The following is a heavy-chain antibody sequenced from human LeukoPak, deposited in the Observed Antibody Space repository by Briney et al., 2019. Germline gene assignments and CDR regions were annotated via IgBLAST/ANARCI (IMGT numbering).Heavy chain of an antibody. CDR1: AWTFAPYA. J-gene: IGHJ4*02. V-gene: IGHV3-23*01. Sequence: GGALRLSCAASAWTFAPYAMSWVRQPPAKGLEWVSAISDSGGSTHYADSVRGRFTISRDNSKSTLYLQVNSLRAEDTAIYYCAKMPAYYYDSSGYAFHFDYWGQGTLVTVSS. CDR2: ISDSGGST. CDR3: AKMPAYYYDSSGYAFHFDY. D-gene: IGHD3-22*01.